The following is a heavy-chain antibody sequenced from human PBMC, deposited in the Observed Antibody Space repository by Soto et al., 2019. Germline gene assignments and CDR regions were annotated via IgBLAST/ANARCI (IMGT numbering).Heavy chain of an antibody. J-gene: IGHJ4*02. CDR2: VKDGGHT. CDR3: ARGQEGVVATH. Sequence: QVQLQQWGAGLLKPSETLSLNCAVTGGSLSGYYWSWIRQPPGKGLEWIGEVKDGGHTNYSPSLRGRVTISSDTSNNPFSRRLNSVTAADTGVYYCARGQEGVVATHWAQGSLVTVSS. V-gene: IGHV4-34*01. D-gene: IGHD5-12*01. CDR1: GGSLSGYY.